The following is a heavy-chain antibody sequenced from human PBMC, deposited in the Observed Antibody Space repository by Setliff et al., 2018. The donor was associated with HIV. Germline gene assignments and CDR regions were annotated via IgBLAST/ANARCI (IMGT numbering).Heavy chain of an antibody. D-gene: IGHD2-15*01. CDR1: GGTFSSYV. CDR3: ALPYCSGGNCWSSASLPPAGWFDP. CDR2: IIPMYGVT. V-gene: IGHV1-69*05. Sequence: SVKVSCKASGGTFSSYVISWVRRAPGQGPEWMGGIIPMYGVTNYAQKFQGRVTITTDESTSTAYMELSSLRSEDKAVYYCALPYCSGGNCWSSASLPPAGWFDPWGQGTLVTVSS. J-gene: IGHJ5*02.